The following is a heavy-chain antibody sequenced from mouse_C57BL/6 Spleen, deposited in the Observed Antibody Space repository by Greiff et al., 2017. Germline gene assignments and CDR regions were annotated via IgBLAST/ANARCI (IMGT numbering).Heavy chain of an antibody. J-gene: IGHJ2*01. CDR3: AREHYDGYYV. V-gene: IGHV1-80*01. CDR1: GYAFSSYW. Sequence: VKLMESGAELVKPGASVKTSCKASGYAFSSYWMNWVKQRPGKGLEWIGQIYPGDGDTNYNGKFKGKATLTADKSSSTAYMQLSSLTSEDSAVYFCAREHYDGYYVWGQGTTLTVSS. D-gene: IGHD2-3*01. CDR2: IYPGDGDT.